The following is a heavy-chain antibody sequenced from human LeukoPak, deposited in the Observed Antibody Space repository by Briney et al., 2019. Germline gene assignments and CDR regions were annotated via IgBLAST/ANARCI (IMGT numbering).Heavy chain of an antibody. V-gene: IGHV4-61*05. D-gene: IGHD5-18*01. CDR2: IYYSGST. J-gene: IGHJ4*02. Sequence: SETLSLTCTVSGGSISSSSYYWGWIRQPPGKGLEWIGYIYYSGSTNYNPSLKSRVTISVDTSKNQFSLKLSSVTAADTAVYYCARVKYSYGLGHPWTYYFDYWGQGTLVTVSS. CDR1: GGSISSSSYY. CDR3: ARVKYSYGLGHPWTYYFDY.